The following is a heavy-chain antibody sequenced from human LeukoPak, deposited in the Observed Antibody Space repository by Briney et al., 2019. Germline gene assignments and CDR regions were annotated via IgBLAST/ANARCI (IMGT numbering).Heavy chain of an antibody. CDR3: AREGAPQLSSYFDH. V-gene: IGHV1-2*02. CDR1: GYTFTAYY. CDR2: INPNTGGT. Sequence: ASVKVSCKASGYTFTAYYIHWVRQAPGQGLEWMGWINPNTGGTNFAQRFQGRVTMTRDASINTAYMELSSLRSDDTAMYYCAREGAPQLSSYFDHWGQGTLVTVSS. D-gene: IGHD1-1*01. J-gene: IGHJ4*02.